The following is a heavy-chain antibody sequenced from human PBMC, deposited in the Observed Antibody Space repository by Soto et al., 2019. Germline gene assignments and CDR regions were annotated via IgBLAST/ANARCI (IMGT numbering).Heavy chain of an antibody. V-gene: IGHV2-5*02. Sequence: QITLKESGPTLVNPTQTLTLTCTLSGFSLSTSGAAVGWIRQPPGKALEWLALVYWDDDKRYSPSIKNRVTITKDTSKNQVVLTLTNAEPVDTATYYCAHSQLVTFFCLDTQTDVRFDSWGQGTLVTVPS. D-gene: IGHD3-3*02. CDR3: AHSQLVTFFCLDTQTDVRFDS. CDR2: VYWDDDK. J-gene: IGHJ5*01. CDR1: GFSLSTSGAA.